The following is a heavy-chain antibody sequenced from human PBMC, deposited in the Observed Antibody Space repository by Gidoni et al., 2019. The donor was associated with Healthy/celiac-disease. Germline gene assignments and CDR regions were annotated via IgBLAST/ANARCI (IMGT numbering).Heavy chain of an antibody. J-gene: IGHJ6*02. CDR1: GLTVSSYW. CDR2: IKQDGSEK. V-gene: IGHV3-7*01. Sequence: EVQLVESGGGLVQPGGSLRLSCAASGLTVSSYWMSWVRQAPGKGLEWVANIKQDGSEKYYVDSVKGRFTISRDNAKNSLYLQMNSLRAEDTAVYYCARQVPPGYYYYYGMDVWGQGTTVTVSS. CDR3: ARQVPPGYYYYYGMDV.